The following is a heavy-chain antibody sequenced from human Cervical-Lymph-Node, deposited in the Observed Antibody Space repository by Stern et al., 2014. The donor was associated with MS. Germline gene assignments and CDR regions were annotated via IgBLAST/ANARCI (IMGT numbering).Heavy chain of an antibody. D-gene: IGHD3-3*01. CDR3: ARDSLIRTFGVEEGMDV. CDR2: ISADNGDT. CDR1: GYIFTSYG. V-gene: IGHV1-18*01. J-gene: IGHJ6*02. Sequence: QVQLVQSGAEVKKPGASVKVSCKASGYIFTSYGISWVRQAPGQGLEWMGWISADNGDTNYVQNVQGRVTMTTDTSTNTAYIELSSLRSDDTALYYCARDSLIRTFGVEEGMDVWGQGTTVTVSS.